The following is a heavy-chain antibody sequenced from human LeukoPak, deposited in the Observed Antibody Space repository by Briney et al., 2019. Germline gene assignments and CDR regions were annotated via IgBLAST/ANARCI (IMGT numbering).Heavy chain of an antibody. CDR2: IKSKTDGGTT. Sequence: PGGSLRLSCAASGFTFSNAWMNWVRQAPGKGLEWVGRIKSKTDGGTTDCAAPVKGRFTISRDDSKNTLYLQMNSLKTEDTAVYYCSTTYYYDSSEGYWGQGTLVTASS. CDR3: STTYYYDSSEGY. J-gene: IGHJ4*02. V-gene: IGHV3-15*07. CDR1: GFTFSNAW. D-gene: IGHD3-22*01.